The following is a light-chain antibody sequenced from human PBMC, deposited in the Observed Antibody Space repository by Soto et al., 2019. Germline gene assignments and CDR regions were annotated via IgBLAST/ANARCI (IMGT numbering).Light chain of an antibody. Sequence: SYELTQPPSVSVAPGQTARITCGGNNIGSKSVHWYQQKPGQAPVLVVYDDSDRPSGTPERFSGSNSGNTATLTISRVEAGDEADYYCQVWDSSSDHSGVFGTGTKVTVL. CDR1: NIGSKS. J-gene: IGLJ1*01. V-gene: IGLV3-21*02. CDR2: DDS. CDR3: QVWDSSSDHSGV.